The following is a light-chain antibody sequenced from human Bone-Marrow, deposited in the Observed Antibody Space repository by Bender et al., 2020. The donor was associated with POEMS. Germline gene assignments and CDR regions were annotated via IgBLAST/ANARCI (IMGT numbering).Light chain of an antibody. J-gene: IGLJ3*02. Sequence: QSVLTQPPSASGTPGHRVTISCSGDDSNIGTNYVFWYQQFPGAAPKLLIYRNNLRPSGISDRISASRSGTSASLAISGLRSEDEADYSCSSWDDSLAGPVFGGGTKLTVL. CDR3: SSWDDSLAGPV. V-gene: IGLV1-47*01. CDR1: DSNIGTNY. CDR2: RNN.